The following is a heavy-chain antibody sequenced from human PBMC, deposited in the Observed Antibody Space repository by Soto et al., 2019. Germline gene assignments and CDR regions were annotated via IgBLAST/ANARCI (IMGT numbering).Heavy chain of an antibody. Sequence: QVQLVPSGAEVTKPGSSVQVSCKASGGTFSSYAISWVRQAPGQGLEWMGGIIPIVGTANSARKFQGRVTITAHKSTSTAYMELSSLRAEDTAVYYCARDTVDTAMVITYWGQGTLVTVSS. V-gene: IGHV1-69*14. J-gene: IGHJ4*02. D-gene: IGHD5-18*01. CDR2: IIPIVGTA. CDR1: GGTFSSYA. CDR3: ARDTVDTAMVITY.